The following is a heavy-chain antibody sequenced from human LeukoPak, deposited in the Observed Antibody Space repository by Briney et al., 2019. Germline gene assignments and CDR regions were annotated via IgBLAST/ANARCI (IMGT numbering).Heavy chain of an antibody. V-gene: IGHV3-30-3*01. CDR3: AREIFNGFDI. J-gene: IGHJ3*02. Sequence: PGRSLRLSCAASGFTFRSYGVHWVRQAPGKGLEWVAVISYDGSNKDYADSVKGRFTISRDNSKNTLYLQMNSLRVEDTAVYYCAREIFNGFDIWGQGTMVTVSS. CDR1: GFTFRSYG. CDR2: ISYDGSNK.